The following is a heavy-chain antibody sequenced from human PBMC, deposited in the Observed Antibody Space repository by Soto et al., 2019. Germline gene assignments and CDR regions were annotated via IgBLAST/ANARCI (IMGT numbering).Heavy chain of an antibody. V-gene: IGHV2-5*02. D-gene: IGHD3-10*01. J-gene: IGHJ5*02. Sequence: QITLKESGPTLVKPTQTLTLTCTFSGFSLTTRGVGVGWIRQPPGKALDCLALIYWDDDKRYSPSLQSRLSITKDTSKNQVVLTMTNMDPVDTATYYCAHIPSYYQYDWFDPWGQGTLVSVSS. CDR2: IYWDDDK. CDR3: AHIPSYYQYDWFDP. CDR1: GFSLTTRGVG.